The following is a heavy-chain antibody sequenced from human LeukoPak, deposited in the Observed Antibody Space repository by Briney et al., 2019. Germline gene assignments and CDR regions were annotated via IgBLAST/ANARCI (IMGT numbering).Heavy chain of an antibody. J-gene: IGHJ4*02. Sequence: PGGSLRLSCAASGITFSNSWMCWVRQAPGKGLEGVANIKEDGSEKYYVNSVKGRFTISRHNAKNSLYLQMNSLRAEDTAVYDCARGGGSGSYYKRELDYWGQGTLVTVSS. D-gene: IGHD3-10*01. V-gene: IGHV3-7*01. CDR3: ARGGGSGSYYKRELDY. CDR1: GITFSNSW. CDR2: IKEDGSEK.